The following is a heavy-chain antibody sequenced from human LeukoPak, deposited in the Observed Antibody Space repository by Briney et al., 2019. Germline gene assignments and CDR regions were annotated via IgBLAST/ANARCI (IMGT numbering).Heavy chain of an antibody. Sequence: GSLRLSCAASGFTVSSNYMSWVRQAPGKGLEWVSVIYSGGSTYYADSVKGRFTISRDNSKNTLYLQMNSLRAEDTAAYYCASPGPNPDYKNYYYYYMDVWGKGTTVTVSS. CDR1: GFTVSSNY. J-gene: IGHJ6*03. CDR2: IYSGGST. V-gene: IGHV3-53*01. CDR3: ASPGPNPDYKNYYYYYMDV. D-gene: IGHD4-11*01.